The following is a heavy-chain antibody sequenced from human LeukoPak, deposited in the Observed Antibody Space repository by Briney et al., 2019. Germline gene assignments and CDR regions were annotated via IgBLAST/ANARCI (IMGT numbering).Heavy chain of an antibody. V-gene: IGHV3-15*01. CDR1: GYTLHNAR. J-gene: IGHJ4*02. CDR2: IKYKHDDGAT. D-gene: IGHD1-26*01. Sequence: GRSLRLSQAASGYTLHNARTIWAPQAPGKGLEGVGRIKYKHDDGATDYSAPVKARFTISRDDSKTTLYLQMNGLKTEDTAIYYRTTYVGATAYWGQGTLVTVSS. CDR3: TTYVGATAY.